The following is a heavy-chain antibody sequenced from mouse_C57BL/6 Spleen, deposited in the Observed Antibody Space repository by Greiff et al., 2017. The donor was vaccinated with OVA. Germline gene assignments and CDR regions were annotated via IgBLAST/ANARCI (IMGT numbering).Heavy chain of an antibody. CDR1: GFNIKDYY. V-gene: IGHV14-2*01. CDR2: IDPEDGET. J-gene: IGHJ2*01. D-gene: IGHD1-1*01. Sequence: EVKLQQSGAELVKPGASVKLSCTASGFNIKDYYMHWVKQSTEQGLEWIGRIDPEDGETKYAPKFQGKATITADTSSNTAYLQLSSLTSEDTAVYYGARGYNDSSYYFDYWGQGTTLTVSS. CDR3: ARGYNDSSYYFDY.